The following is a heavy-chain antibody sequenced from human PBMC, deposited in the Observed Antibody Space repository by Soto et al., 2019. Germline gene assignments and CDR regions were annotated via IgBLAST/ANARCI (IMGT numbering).Heavy chain of an antibody. Sequence: WETLSLTCTVSGGSISSYYWSWIRQPAGKGLEWVGRIYTSGSTNYNPSLKSRVTMSVDTSKNQFSLKLSSVTAADTAVYYCARYYCSSTSCYPPDAFDIWGQGTMVTVSS. CDR3: ARYYCSSTSCYPPDAFDI. V-gene: IGHV4-4*07. D-gene: IGHD2-2*01. CDR2: IYTSGST. CDR1: GGSISSYY. J-gene: IGHJ3*02.